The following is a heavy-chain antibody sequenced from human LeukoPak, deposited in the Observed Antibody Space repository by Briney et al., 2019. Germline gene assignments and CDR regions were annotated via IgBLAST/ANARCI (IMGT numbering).Heavy chain of an antibody. CDR1: GFTFSGYW. D-gene: IGHD5-18*01. CDR3: ARDTGGGYSCYDC. J-gene: IGHJ4*02. CDR2: IKQDGSEK. V-gene: IGHV3-7*01. Sequence: GGSLRLSCAASGFTFSGYWMTWIRQAPGKGLEWVANIKQDGSEKYYVDSVKGRFTISRDNAKNSLYLQMNSLRAKDTAVYYCARDTGGGYSCYDCWGQGTLVTVSS.